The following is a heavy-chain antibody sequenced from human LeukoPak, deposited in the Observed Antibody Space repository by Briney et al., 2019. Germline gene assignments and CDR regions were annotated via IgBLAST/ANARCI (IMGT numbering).Heavy chain of an antibody. CDR2: IYYSGST. J-gene: IGHJ6*02. CDR3: ARSLQYNNNNHFYYGMDV. V-gene: IGHV4-59*01. D-gene: IGHD3-10*01. CDR1: GGSISSYY. Sequence: SETLSLTCTVSGGSISSYYWNWIRQPPGEGLEWIGYIYYSGSTNYNPSLKSRVTISVDTSKNQFSLKLNSVTAADTAVYYCARSLQYNNNNHFYYGMDVWGQGTTVTVSS.